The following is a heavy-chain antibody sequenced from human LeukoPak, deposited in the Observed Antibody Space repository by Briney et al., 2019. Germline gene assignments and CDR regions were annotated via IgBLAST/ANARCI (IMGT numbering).Heavy chain of an antibody. CDR1: GFTFSSYS. CDR3: ARYGGSSMFVH. J-gene: IGHJ4*02. V-gene: IGHV3-48*01. CDR2: ISSTSTTI. Sequence: PGGSLRLSCAASGFTFSSYSMNWVRQAPGKGLEWVSYISSTSTTIYYADSVKGRFTMSRDNAKNSLYLQMNSLRGEDTAVYYCARYGGSSMFVHWGQGTLVTVFS. D-gene: IGHD4-23*01.